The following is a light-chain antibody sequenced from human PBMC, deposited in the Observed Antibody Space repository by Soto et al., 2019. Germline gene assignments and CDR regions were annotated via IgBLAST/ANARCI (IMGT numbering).Light chain of an antibody. V-gene: IGKV3-15*01. CDR3: QQYNDWPPRWT. CDR1: ESVTTN. J-gene: IGKJ1*01. CDR2: RAS. Sequence: EIVMTQSPATLSVSPGESVTLSCRASESVTTNLAWYQQKPGQAPRLLVYRASTRATGIPHRFSAGGSGTEVSLTISSLQSEDFAVYICQQYNDWPPRWTFGQGTKVEIK.